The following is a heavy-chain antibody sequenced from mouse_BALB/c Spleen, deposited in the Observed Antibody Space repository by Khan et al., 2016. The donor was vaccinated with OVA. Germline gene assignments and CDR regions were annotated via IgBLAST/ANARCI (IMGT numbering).Heavy chain of an antibody. V-gene: IGHV1S132*01. J-gene: IGHJ3*01. Sequence: QVQLKESGAELVKPGASVKLSCKTSGYTFTSYWLQWVKQRPGQGLGWIGQIFPGTGTTYYNENFKGKATLTVDTSSNTAYMQFSSLTSEDSAVYFCARGYLGNYEFAYWGQGTLVTVAP. CDR2: IFPGTGTT. CDR1: GYTFTSYW. D-gene: IGHD2-1*01. CDR3: ARGYLGNYEFAY.